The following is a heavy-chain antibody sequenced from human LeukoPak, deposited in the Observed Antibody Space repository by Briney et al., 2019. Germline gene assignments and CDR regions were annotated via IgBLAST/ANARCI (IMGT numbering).Heavy chain of an antibody. CDR2: IIPIFGTA. CDR3: ARGGAKVFPFDP. J-gene: IGHJ5*02. D-gene: IGHD4/OR15-4a*01. Sequence: SVRVSCTTSGGTFSSYAISWVRQAPGQGVEWVGGIIPIFGTANYAQRFQGRVTITADESTSTAYMELSSLRAEDTAVYYCARGGAKVFPFDPWGQGTLVTVSS. CDR1: GGTFSSYA. V-gene: IGHV1-69*13.